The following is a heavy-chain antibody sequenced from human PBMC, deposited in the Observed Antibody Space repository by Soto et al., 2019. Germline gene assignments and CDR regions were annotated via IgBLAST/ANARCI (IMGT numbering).Heavy chain of an antibody. CDR1: GFTLSSYG. CDR2: ISYDGSNK. V-gene: IGHV3-30*18. CDR3: AKAQYNWNYISSGYYYGMDV. Sequence: GGSLRLSCAASGFTLSSYGMHWVRQAPGKGLEWVAVISYDGSNKYYADSVKGRFTISSDNSKNTLYLQMNSLRAEDTAVYYCAKAQYNWNYISSGYYYGMDVWGQGTTVTVSS. J-gene: IGHJ6*02. D-gene: IGHD1-7*01.